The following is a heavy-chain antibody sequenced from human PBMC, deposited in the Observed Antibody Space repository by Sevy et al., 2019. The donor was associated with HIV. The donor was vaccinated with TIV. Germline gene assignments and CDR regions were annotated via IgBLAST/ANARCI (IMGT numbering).Heavy chain of an antibody. D-gene: IGHD6-19*01. CDR3: AKIGKRGWDFDS. CDR1: GFRFSNFW. J-gene: IGHJ4*02. V-gene: IGHV3-7*01. CDR2: INEDGAVK. Sequence: GGSLRLSCAASGFRFSNFWMSWVRQAPGKGLELVANINEDGAVKYYADSVKGRFIISRDTANDSLYVQMFSLRAEDTAVYYCAKIGKRGWDFDSWGQGTRVTVSS.